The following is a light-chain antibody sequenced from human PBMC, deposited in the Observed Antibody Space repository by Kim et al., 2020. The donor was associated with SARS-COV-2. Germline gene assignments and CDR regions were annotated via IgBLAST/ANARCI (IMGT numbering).Light chain of an antibody. J-gene: IGLJ1*01. CDR2: SSS. V-gene: IGLV1-44*01. CDR1: SSNIGRNS. CDR3: AAWDSLSSSYV. Sequence: ELTQPPSASGTPGQRVTISCSGSSSNIGRNSVNWYQQLPGTAPKLLIYSSSQRPSGVPDRFSASKSGTSASLAISGLQSEDEADYYCAAWDSLSSSYVFGSGTKVNVL.